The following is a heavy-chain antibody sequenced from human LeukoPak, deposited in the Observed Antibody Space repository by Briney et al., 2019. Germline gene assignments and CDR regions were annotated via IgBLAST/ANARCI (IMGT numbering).Heavy chain of an antibody. Sequence: GGSLRLSCAASGFTFSSYAMSWVRQAPGKGPEWVSLIYSSGSTYYTDSVKGRFTISRDNSQNTLYLHMSSLSAEDTAVYYCARTFLSGDGYKVGYFDYWGQGTLVIVSS. D-gene: IGHD5-24*01. CDR1: GFTFSSYA. V-gene: IGHV3-23*05. J-gene: IGHJ4*02. CDR3: ARTFLSGDGYKVGYFDY. CDR2: IYSSGST.